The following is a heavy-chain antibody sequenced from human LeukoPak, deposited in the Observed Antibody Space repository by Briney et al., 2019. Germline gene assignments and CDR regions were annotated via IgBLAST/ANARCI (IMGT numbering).Heavy chain of an antibody. V-gene: IGHV5-51*01. Sequence: GESLKISCEGSGYSFGNRWIGWVRQMPGKGLEWMGIIYSDESDTIYKPSFEGQVTISADTSISTAYLQWSSLKASDTAMYYCARGAYGSGSSYNYYGMDVWGQGTTVPVSS. CDR3: ARGAYGSGSSYNYYGMDV. J-gene: IGHJ6*02. D-gene: IGHD3-10*01. CDR1: GYSFGNRW. CDR2: IYSDESDT.